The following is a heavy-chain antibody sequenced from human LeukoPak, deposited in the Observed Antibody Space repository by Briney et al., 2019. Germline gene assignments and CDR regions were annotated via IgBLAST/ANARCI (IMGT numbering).Heavy chain of an antibody. V-gene: IGHV4-38-2*01. Sequence: SETLSLPCAVSGYSLGKNYYWGWTRQTPGTGLEWIGSLYVSSSTPYTPSLMNRLPMPGEISQNHFALQLTSVTAADTAVYFCARYVSRGSASTRFDYWGQGILVTISS. CDR2: LYVSSST. CDR3: ARYVSRGSASTRFDY. D-gene: IGHD3-10*02. CDR1: GYSLGKNYY. J-gene: IGHJ4*02.